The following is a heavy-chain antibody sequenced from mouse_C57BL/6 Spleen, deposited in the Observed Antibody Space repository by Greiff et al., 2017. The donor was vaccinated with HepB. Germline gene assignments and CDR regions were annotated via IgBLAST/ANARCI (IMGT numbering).Heavy chain of an antibody. V-gene: IGHV14-4*01. CDR3: TTSLANWDVDY. Sequence: EVQLQQSGAELVRPGASVKLSCTASGFNIKDDYMHWVKQRPEQGLEWIGWIDPENGDTEYASKFQGKATITADTSSNTAYLQLSSLTSEDTAVYYCTTSLANWDVDYWGQGTTLTGSS. CDR1: GFNIKDDY. J-gene: IGHJ2*01. D-gene: IGHD4-1*01. CDR2: IDPENGDT.